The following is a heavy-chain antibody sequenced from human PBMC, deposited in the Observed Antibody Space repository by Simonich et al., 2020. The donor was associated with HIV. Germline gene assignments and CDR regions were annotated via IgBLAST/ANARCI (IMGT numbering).Heavy chain of an antibody. CDR3: ARLTAGGLGEYFQH. CDR2: INHSEST. Sequence: QVQLQQWGAGLLKPSETLSLTCAVYGGSFSGYYWSRTRQPPGKGLERIGEINHSESTNYNPSLKSRVTISVDTSKNQFSLKLSSVTAADTAVYYCARLTAGGLGEYFQHWGQGTLVTVSS. D-gene: IGHD6-13*01. CDR1: GGSFSGYY. V-gene: IGHV4-34*01. J-gene: IGHJ1*01.